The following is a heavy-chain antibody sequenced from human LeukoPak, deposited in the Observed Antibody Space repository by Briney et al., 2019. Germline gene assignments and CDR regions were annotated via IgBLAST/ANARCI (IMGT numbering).Heavy chain of an antibody. Sequence: GGSLRLSCAASGFTFDDYAMHWVRQAPGKGLEWVSLISGDGGRTYSADSVKGRFTISRDNSKDTLYLQMNSLGAEDTAVYYCAKRHPYYYDFWSGYIDYWGQGTLVTVSS. CDR3: AKRHPYYYDFWSGYIDY. CDR2: ISGDGGRT. V-gene: IGHV3-43*02. CDR1: GFTFDDYA. J-gene: IGHJ4*02. D-gene: IGHD3-3*01.